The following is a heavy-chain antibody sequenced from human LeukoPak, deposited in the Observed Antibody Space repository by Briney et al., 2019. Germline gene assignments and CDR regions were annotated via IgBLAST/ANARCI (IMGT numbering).Heavy chain of an antibody. D-gene: IGHD6-13*01. CDR3: AREVAAAGKGPWFDP. J-gene: IGHJ5*02. CDR2: INHSGST. Sequence: KASETLSLTCAVYGGSFSGYYWSWIRQPPGKGLEWIGEINHSGSTNYNPSLKSRVTMSVDTSKNQFSLKLSSVTAADTAVYYCAREVAAAGKGPWFDPWGQGTLVTVSS. CDR1: GGSFSGYY. V-gene: IGHV4-34*01.